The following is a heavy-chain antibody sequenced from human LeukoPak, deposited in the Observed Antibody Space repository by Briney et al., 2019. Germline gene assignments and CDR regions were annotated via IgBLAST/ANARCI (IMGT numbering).Heavy chain of an antibody. CDR3: AKDRDRYFDWLRGPFDY. CDR1: GFTFDDYA. CDR2: ISWNSGSI. J-gene: IGHJ4*02. V-gene: IGHV3-9*01. Sequence: GGSLRLSCAASGFTFDDYAMHWVRQAPGKGLEWVSGISWNSGSIGYADSVKGRFTISRDNAKNSLYLQMNSLRAEDTALYYCAKDRDRYFDWLRGPFDYWGQGTLVTVSS. D-gene: IGHD3-9*01.